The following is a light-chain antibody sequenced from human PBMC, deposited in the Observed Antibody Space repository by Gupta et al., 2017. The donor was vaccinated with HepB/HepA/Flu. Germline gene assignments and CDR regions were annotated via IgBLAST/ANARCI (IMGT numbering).Light chain of an antibody. CDR1: QRRLYSSNNKNY. J-gene: IGKJ5*01. CDR2: WES. CDR3: QQYYRTPRT. Sequence: DLVMTQSPDSLAVSLGERSTINCKYSQRRLYSSNNKNYLGWYQQKAGQPPKMLLYWESTRQSGVPDRFSGSGSGTDFTLTISSLQAEDVALYYCQQYYRTPRTFGQGTRLEIK. V-gene: IGKV4-1*01.